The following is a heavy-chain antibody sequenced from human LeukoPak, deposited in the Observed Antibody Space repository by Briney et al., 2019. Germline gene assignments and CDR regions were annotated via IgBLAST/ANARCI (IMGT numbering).Heavy chain of an antibody. Sequence: PSETLSLTCAVYGGSFSGYYWSWIRQPPGKGLEWIGEINHSGGTNYNPSLKSRVTISVDTSKNQFSLKLSSVTAADTAVYYCARDCIRTKRRSPVIDDPWGQGTLVTVSS. CDR2: INHSGGT. V-gene: IGHV4-34*01. D-gene: IGHD3-16*02. J-gene: IGHJ5*02. CDR1: GGSFSGYY. CDR3: ARDCIRTKRRSPVIDDP.